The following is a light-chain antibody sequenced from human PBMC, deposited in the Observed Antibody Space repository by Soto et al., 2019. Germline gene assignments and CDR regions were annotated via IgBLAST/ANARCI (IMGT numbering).Light chain of an antibody. CDR1: QFIRTD. CDR2: AAS. J-gene: IGKJ4*01. V-gene: IGKV1-6*01. CDR3: LQDYSYPLT. Sequence: AIQMTQSPSSLSASVGDRVTITCRATQFIRTDLAWYQQKPGKAPTLLIFAASSLQSGVPSRFSVSGSGTDFTLTISSLQPEDFATYYCLQDYSYPLTFGGGTKVEIK.